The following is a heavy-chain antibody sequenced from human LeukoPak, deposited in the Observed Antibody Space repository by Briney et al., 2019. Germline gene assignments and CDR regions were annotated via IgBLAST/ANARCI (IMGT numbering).Heavy chain of an antibody. CDR3: ARRYPIDY. J-gene: IGHJ4*02. Sequence: GGSLRLSCAASGFTFSDCYMSWVRQAPGKGLEWVSYITSSGSTMYYADSVKGRFTISRDNAKNLLYLQMNSLRAEDTAVYYCARRYPIDYWGQGTLVTVSS. CDR2: ITSSGSTM. D-gene: IGHD1-1*01. V-gene: IGHV3-11*01. CDR1: GFTFSDCY.